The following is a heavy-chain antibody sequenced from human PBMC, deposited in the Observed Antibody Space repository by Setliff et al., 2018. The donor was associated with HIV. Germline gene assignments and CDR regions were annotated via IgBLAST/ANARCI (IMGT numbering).Heavy chain of an antibody. Sequence: ASVKVSCKASGYTFTNYAIHWVRQAPGQRLEWMGWINAGNGDTKYSQKFQGRVTITRDASASTSYMELSSLRSEDTAVYYCARSPGDYLFDYWGQGTLVTVSS. CDR1: GYTFTNYA. V-gene: IGHV1-3*01. J-gene: IGHJ4*02. CDR3: ARSPGDYLFDY. D-gene: IGHD4-17*01. CDR2: INAGNGDT.